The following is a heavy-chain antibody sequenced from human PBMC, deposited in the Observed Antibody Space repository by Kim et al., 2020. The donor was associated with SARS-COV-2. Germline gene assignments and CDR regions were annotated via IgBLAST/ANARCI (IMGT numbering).Heavy chain of an antibody. CDR3: ARPFRGYYYGMDV. V-gene: IGHV4-39*01. J-gene: IGHJ6*02. Sequence: YNPSIKSRVTITVDTSKNQFSLKLSSVTAADTAVYYCARPFRGYYYGMDVWGQGTTVTVSS.